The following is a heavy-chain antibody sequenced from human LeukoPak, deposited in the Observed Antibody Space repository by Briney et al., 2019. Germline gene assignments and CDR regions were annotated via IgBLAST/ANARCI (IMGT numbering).Heavy chain of an antibody. V-gene: IGHV1-2*02. CDR2: INPNSGGT. Sequence: ASVKVSCKASGYTFTGYYMHWVRQAPGQGLEWMGWINPNSGGTNYAQKFQGRVTMTRDTSISTAYMELSRLRSDDTAVYYCARDLGYGSGSHSAFYYYYGMDVWGQGPTVTVSS. CDR3: ARDLGYGSGSHSAFYYYYGMDV. CDR1: GYTFTGYY. D-gene: IGHD3-10*01. J-gene: IGHJ6*02.